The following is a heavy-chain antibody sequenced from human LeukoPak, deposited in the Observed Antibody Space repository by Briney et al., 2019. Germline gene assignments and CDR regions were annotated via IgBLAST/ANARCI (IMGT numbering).Heavy chain of an antibody. J-gene: IGHJ4*02. CDR2: ISYDGSNK. V-gene: IGHV3-30*18. D-gene: IGHD1-26*01. Sequence: GRSLRLSCAASGFTFSSYGVHWVRQAPGKGLEWVAVISYDGSNKYYADSVKGRFTISRDNSKNTLYLQMNSLRAEDTAVYYWAKVGSWSHQYYFDYWGQGTLVTVSS. CDR3: AKVGSWSHQYYFDY. CDR1: GFTFSSYG.